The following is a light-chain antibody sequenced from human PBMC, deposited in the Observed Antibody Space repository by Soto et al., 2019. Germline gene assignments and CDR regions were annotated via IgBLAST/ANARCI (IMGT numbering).Light chain of an antibody. CDR3: LQEYNYPYT. Sequence: AIQVTQSPSSLSASVGDRVTITCRASQGIGNDLGWYQQKPGKAPKLLIYAASSLQSGVPSRFSGSGSGTAFTLTISSLQPEDFATYYCLQEYNYPYTFGPGTKVDI. J-gene: IGKJ3*01. CDR1: QGIGND. V-gene: IGKV1-6*01. CDR2: AAS.